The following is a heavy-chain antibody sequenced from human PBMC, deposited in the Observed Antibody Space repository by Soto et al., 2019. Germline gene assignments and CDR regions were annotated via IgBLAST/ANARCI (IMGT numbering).Heavy chain of an antibody. CDR2: IYPGDSDT. D-gene: IGHD3-22*01. Sequence: GESVKISCKGSGYSFTSYWIGWVRQMPGKGLEWMGIIYPGDSDTRYSPSFQGQVTISADKSISTAYLQWSSLKASDTAMYYCARPSGINMIGGNDAFDIWGQGTMVTVSS. CDR3: ARPSGINMIGGNDAFDI. CDR1: GYSFTSYW. V-gene: IGHV5-51*01. J-gene: IGHJ3*02.